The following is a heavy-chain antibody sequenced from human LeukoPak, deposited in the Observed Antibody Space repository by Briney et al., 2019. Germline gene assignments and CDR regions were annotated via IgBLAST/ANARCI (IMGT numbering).Heavy chain of an antibody. CDR2: ISGRDGST. D-gene: IGHD3-22*01. CDR3: AKALSLDYYDSSGGDAFDI. Sequence: PGGSLRLSCAASGFTFSSYRISWVRQDPGRRLEWVSAISGRDGSTYYADSVKGRFTISRDNSKNTLYLQMNSLRAEDMAVYYCAKALSLDYYDSSGGDAFDIWGQGTMVTVSS. V-gene: IGHV3-23*01. J-gene: IGHJ3*02. CDR1: GFTFSSYR.